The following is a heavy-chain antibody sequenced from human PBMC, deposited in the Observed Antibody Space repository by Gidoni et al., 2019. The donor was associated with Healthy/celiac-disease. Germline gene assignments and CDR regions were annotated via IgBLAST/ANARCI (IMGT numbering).Heavy chain of an antibody. CDR2: IWYDGSNK. V-gene: IGHV3-33*01. D-gene: IGHD3-9*01. J-gene: IGHJ4*02. Sequence: QVQLVESGGDVVQPGRSLRLSCAASGFTFSSYGMHWVRQAPGKGLEWVAVIWYDGSNKYYADSVKGRFTISRDNSKNTLYLQMNSLRAEDTAVYYCARGYFDWLIDYWGQGTLVTVSS. CDR1: GFTFSSYG. CDR3: ARGYFDWLIDY.